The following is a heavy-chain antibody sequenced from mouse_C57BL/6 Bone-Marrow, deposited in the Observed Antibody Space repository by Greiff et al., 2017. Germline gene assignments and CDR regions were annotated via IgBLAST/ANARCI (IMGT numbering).Heavy chain of an antibody. J-gene: IGHJ3*01. V-gene: IGHV1-59*01. Sequence: QVQLQQPGAELVRPGTSVKLSCKASGYTFTSYWMHWVKQRPGQGLEWIGVIDPSDSYTNYNQKFKGKATLTVDTSSSPAYMQLSSLTADDSAVYCCARATFAYWGQGTLVTVSA. CDR1: GYTFTSYW. D-gene: IGHD6-1*01. CDR2: IDPSDSYT. CDR3: ARATFAY.